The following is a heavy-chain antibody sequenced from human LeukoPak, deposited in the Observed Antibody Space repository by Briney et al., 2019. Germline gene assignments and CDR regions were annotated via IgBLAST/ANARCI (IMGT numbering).Heavy chain of an antibody. CDR3: ATVGATGYYYMDV. D-gene: IGHD1-26*01. CDR2: INPSGCST. Sequence: GASVKVSCKASGYAFNNYYMHWVRQAPGQGLEWMGIINPSGCSTSYAQKFQGRVTMTRDMSTSTLYMELSSLRSEDTAVYYCATVGATGYYYMDVWGKGTTVTVSS. V-gene: IGHV1-46*02. J-gene: IGHJ6*03. CDR1: GYAFNNYY.